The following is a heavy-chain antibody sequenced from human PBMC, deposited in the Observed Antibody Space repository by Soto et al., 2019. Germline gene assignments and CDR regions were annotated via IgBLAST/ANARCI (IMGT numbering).Heavy chain of an antibody. J-gene: IGHJ6*02. Sequence: SETLSLTCTVSGGSISSYYWSWIRQPPGKGLEWIGYIYYSGSTSYNPSLKSRVTISVDTSKNQFSLKLSSVTAADTAVYYCARDRGGGDEPDDYYYYYGMDVWGQGTTVTVSS. CDR2: IYYSGST. CDR3: ARDRGGGDEPDDYYYYYGMDV. CDR1: GGSISSYY. D-gene: IGHD2-21*01. V-gene: IGHV4-59*01.